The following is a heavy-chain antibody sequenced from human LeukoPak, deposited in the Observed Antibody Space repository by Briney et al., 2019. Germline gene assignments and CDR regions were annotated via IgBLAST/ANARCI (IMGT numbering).Heavy chain of an antibody. CDR2: ISSSGSTI. Sequence: GGSLRLSCAASGFTFSSYGMHWVRQAPGKGLEWVSYISSSGSTIYYADSVKGRFTISRDNAKNSLYLQMNSLRAEDTAVYYCARDLAVAGSHDAFDIWGQGTMVTVSS. J-gene: IGHJ3*02. CDR3: ARDLAVAGSHDAFDI. CDR1: GFTFSSYG. D-gene: IGHD6-19*01. V-gene: IGHV3-48*04.